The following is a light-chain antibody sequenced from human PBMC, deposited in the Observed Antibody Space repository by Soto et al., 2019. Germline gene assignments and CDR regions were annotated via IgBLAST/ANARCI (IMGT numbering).Light chain of an antibody. CDR2: RNN. CDR3: AAWDDSLNTYV. J-gene: IGLJ1*01. V-gene: IGLV1-47*01. CDR1: NSNVGGGYD. Sequence: QSVLTQPPSVSGAPGQTVTISCTGSNSNVGGGYDVHWYQQLPGSAPKLLIYRNNQRPSGVPDRFSGSKSGTSASLAISGLRSEDEADYFCAAWDDSLNTYVFATGTKVTVL.